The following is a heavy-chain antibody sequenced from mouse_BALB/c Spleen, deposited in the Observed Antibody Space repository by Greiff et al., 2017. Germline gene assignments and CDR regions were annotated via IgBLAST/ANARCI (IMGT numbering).Heavy chain of an antibody. CDR3: ARDYDRNAMDY. CDR2: IWAGGST. CDR1: GFSLTSYG. Sequence: VQVVESGPGLVAPSQSLSITCTVSGFSLTSYGVHWVRQPPGKGLEWLGVIWAGGSTNYNSALMSRLSISKDNSKSQVFLKMNSLQTDDTAMYYCARDYDRNAMDYWGQGTSVTVSS. J-gene: IGHJ4*01. D-gene: IGHD2-12*01. V-gene: IGHV2-9*02.